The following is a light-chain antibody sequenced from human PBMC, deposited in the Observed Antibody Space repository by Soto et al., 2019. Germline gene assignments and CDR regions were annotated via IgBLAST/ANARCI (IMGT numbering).Light chain of an antibody. CDR3: HKYNSVPQT. V-gene: IGKV1-27*01. CDR2: AAS. CDR1: QGSGKY. Sequence: DIQITQSPSSLSASVGDRVSIACRASQGSGKYLAWYQQKPGKVPKLLIYAASTLQSGVPSRFSGVGSVTDLTLTISSLQPQDVATYYCHKYNSVPQTLGQGTKQQIK. J-gene: IGKJ1*01.